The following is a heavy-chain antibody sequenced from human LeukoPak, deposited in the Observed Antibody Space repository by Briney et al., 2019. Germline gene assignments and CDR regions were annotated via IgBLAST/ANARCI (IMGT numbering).Heavy chain of an antibody. D-gene: IGHD7-27*01. J-gene: IGHJ4*02. CDR2: IYYSGST. V-gene: IGHV4-59*12. CDR3: ARENWEYYFDY. Sequence: SETLSLTCTVSGGSISSYYWSWIRQPPGKGLEWIGYIYYSGSTNYNPSLKSRVTMSVDTSKNQFSLKLSSVTAADTAVYYCARENWEYYFDYWGQGTLVTVSS. CDR1: GGSISSYY.